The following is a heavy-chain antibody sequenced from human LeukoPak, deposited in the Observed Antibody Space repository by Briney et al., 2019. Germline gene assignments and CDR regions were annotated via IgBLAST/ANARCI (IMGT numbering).Heavy chain of an antibody. CDR3: ARSGSYYPYDWYFDL. J-gene: IGHJ2*01. D-gene: IGHD1-26*01. V-gene: IGHV3-21*04. CDR2: ISSSSSYI. Sequence: GGSLRLSCAASGFTFSSYSMNWVRQAPGKGLEWVSSISSSSSYIYYADSVKGRFTISRDNSKNTLYLQMNSLRAEDTAVYYRARSGSYYPYDWYFDLWGRGTLVTVSS. CDR1: GFTFSSYS.